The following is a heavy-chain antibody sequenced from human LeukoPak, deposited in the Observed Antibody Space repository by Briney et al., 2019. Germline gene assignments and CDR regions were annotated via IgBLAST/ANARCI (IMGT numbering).Heavy chain of an antibody. CDR3: AREGYTGNFDY. CDR2: IYYDGSNI. V-gene: IGHV3-33*01. CDR1: EFTFTTYG. D-gene: IGHD2-2*02. Sequence: GESLKISCAASEFTFTTYGMHWVRQAPGKGLEWVAFIYYDGSNIYYADYVKGRFTISRDISKNTLYLQMDSLRAEDTAIYYCAREGYTGNFDYWGQGTLVTVSS. J-gene: IGHJ4*02.